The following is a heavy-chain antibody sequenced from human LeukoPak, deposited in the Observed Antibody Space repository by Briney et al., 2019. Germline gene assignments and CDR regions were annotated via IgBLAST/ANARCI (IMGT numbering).Heavy chain of an antibody. CDR3: ARDRSHIVVVDYYGMDV. CDR1: GFTFSSYA. J-gene: IGHJ6*02. D-gene: IGHD2-2*01. Sequence: GGSLRLSCAASGFTFSSYAMSWVRQAPGRGLEWVSYISSSGSTIYYADSVKGRFTISRDNAKNSLYLQMNSLRAEDTAVYYCARDRSHIVVVDYYGMDVWGQGTTVTVSS. CDR2: ISSSGSTI. V-gene: IGHV3-48*04.